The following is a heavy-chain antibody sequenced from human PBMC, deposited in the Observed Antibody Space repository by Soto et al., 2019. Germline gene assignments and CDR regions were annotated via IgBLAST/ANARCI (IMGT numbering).Heavy chain of an antibody. CDR1: GFTFSSYS. CDR3: ARDIGMATINDSFDY. V-gene: IGHV3-21*01. Sequence: GGSLRLSCAASGFTFSSYSMNWVRQAPGKGLEWVSSISSSSSYIYYADSVKGRFTISRDSAKNSLYLQMNSLRAEDTAVYYCARDIGMATINDSFDYWGQGTLVTVSS. J-gene: IGHJ4*02. D-gene: IGHD5-12*01. CDR2: ISSSSSYI.